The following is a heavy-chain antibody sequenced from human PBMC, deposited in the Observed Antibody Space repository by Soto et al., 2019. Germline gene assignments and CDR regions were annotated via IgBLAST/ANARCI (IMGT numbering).Heavy chain of an antibody. J-gene: IGHJ4*02. CDR3: ARSAITTVTTPLFDY. Sequence: QVQLQESGPGLVKPSQTLSLTCTVSGGSISSGGYYWSWIRQHPGKGLEWIGYIYYSGSTYYNPSLKSRVTISVDTSKNQFSLKLSSVTAADTAVYYCARSAITTVTTPLFDYWGQGTLVTVSS. CDR1: GGSISSGGYY. D-gene: IGHD4-17*01. V-gene: IGHV4-31*03. CDR2: IYYSGST.